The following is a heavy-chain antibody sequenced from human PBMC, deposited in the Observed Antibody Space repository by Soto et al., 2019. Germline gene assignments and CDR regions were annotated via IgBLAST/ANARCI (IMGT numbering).Heavy chain of an antibody. J-gene: IGHJ5*02. CDR2: INHSGST. D-gene: IGHD3-10*01. V-gene: IGHV4-34*01. Sequence: QVQLQQWGAGLLKPSETLSLTCAVYGGSFSGYYWSWIRQPPGKGLEWIGEINHSGSTNYNPSLKSRVTISVDTSKNQFSLKLSSVTAADTAVYYCARGAGSGSYYSWFDPWGQGTLVTVSS. CDR1: GGSFSGYY. CDR3: ARGAGSGSYYSWFDP.